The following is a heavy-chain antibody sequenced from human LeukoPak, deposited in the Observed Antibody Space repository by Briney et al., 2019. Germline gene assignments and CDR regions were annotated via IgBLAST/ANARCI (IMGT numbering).Heavy chain of an antibody. V-gene: IGHV3-48*03. CDR1: GFTFSSYE. CDR3: ASRSPVVVVAGSTDY. Sequence: PGGSLGLSCAASGFTFSSYEMNWVRQAPGKELEWVSYISSSGSTIYYADSVKGRFTISRDNAKNSLYLQMNSLRAEDTAVYYCASRSPVVVVAGSTDYWGQGTLVTVSS. D-gene: IGHD2-15*01. CDR2: ISSSGSTI. J-gene: IGHJ4*02.